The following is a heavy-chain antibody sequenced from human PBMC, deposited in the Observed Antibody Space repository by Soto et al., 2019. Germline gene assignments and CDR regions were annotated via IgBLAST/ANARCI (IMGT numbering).Heavy chain of an antibody. Sequence: QVHLVQSGAEVKKPGASVKVSCKGSGYAFTTYGITWVRQAHGQGLEWLGWISAHNGNTNYAQKLQGRVTVTRDTSKSTAYMVVCSLRSDVTAVYYCARGRYGDYWGQGALVTVSS. CDR1: GYAFTTYG. CDR2: ISAHNGNT. CDR3: ARGRYGDY. D-gene: IGHD1-1*01. V-gene: IGHV1-18*01. J-gene: IGHJ4*02.